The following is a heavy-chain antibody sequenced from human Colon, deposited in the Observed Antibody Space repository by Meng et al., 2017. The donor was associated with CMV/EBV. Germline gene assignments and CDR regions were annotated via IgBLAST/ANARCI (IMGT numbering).Heavy chain of an antibody. V-gene: IGHV4-39*07. CDR2: LYYNGDT. CDR3: AQRIYIDSYYFDP. D-gene: IGHD2/OR15-2a*01. CDR1: GGPISSNYY. J-gene: IGHJ4*02. Sequence: QPQLQEWGPGLVKPSETLSLTCTVSGGPISSNYYWGWIRQSPGKGLEWIGSLYYNGDTYYNPSLKSRVTLSVDTSKNQFSLKLNSVIAADTAVYYCAQRIYIDSYYFDPWGQGTLVTVSS.